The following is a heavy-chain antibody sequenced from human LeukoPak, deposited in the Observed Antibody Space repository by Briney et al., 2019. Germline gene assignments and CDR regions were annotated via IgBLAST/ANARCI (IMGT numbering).Heavy chain of an antibody. V-gene: IGHV3-7*01. D-gene: IGHD3-16*01. CDR2: IKQDGSEE. CDR1: GFTFSYYW. CDR3: ARGLRGRYYFDY. J-gene: IGHJ4*02. Sequence: QSGGSLRLSCVASGFTFSYYWMSWVRQAPGKGLEWVANIKQDGSEEYYVDSVEGRFTISRDNAKNSLYLQMNSLRAEDTAVYYCARGLRGRYYFDYWGQGTLVTVSS.